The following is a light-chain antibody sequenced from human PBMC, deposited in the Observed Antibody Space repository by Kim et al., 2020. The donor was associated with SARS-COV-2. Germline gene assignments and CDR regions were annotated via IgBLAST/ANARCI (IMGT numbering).Light chain of an antibody. CDR3: QSYDASPNWV. V-gene: IGLV1-44*01. J-gene: IGLJ3*02. Sequence: PGQRVTISCSGNTSKIQTYTINWYQQLPGAAPKLLIHTNTRRPSGVPDRFSGSKSGTSASLVITGLQAEDEADYYCQSYDASPNWVFGGGTQLTVL. CDR2: TNT. CDR1: TSKIQTYT.